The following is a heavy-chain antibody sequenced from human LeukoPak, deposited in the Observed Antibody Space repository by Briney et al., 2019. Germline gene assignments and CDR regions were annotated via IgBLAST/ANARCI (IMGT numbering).Heavy chain of an antibody. Sequence: SETLSLTCTVSGGPISSGDYYWSWIRQPPGKGLEWIGYIYYSGSTYYNPSLKSRVTISVDTSKNQFSLKLSSVTAADTAVYYCARVGSDDILTGIDYWGQGTLVTVSS. J-gene: IGHJ4*02. CDR2: IYYSGST. V-gene: IGHV4-30-4*08. CDR3: ARVGSDDILTGIDY. D-gene: IGHD3-9*01. CDR1: GGPISSGDYY.